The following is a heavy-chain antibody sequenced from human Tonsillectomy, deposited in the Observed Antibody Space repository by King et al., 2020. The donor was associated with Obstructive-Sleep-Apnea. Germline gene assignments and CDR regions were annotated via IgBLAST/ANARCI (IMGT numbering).Heavy chain of an antibody. CDR2: MYYSGST. V-gene: IGHV4-61*01. Sequence: VQLVESGPGLVKPSETLSLTCTVSGGSVSSGSYYWSWIRQPPGKGLEWIGYMYYSGSTNYNPSLKSRVTISVDTSKNQFSLKLSSVTAADTAVYYCASQMTTVTTEYFQHRGQGTLVTVSS. CDR1: GGSVSSGSYY. CDR3: ASQMTTVTTEYFQH. J-gene: IGHJ1*01. D-gene: IGHD4-17*01.